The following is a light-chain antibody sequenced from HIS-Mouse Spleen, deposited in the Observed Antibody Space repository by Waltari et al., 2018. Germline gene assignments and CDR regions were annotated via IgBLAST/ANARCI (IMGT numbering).Light chain of an antibody. CDR1: QSVSSSY. CDR2: GAS. CDR3: QQYGSSPPT. V-gene: IGKV3-20*01. Sequence: EIVLTQSPGTLSLSPGERATLSCRASQSVSSSYLAWYQQKPGQAPRLLIYGASSRDTGIQDRFSGSGSGTDFTLTISRLEPEDFAVYYCQQYGSSPPTFGQGTKVEIK. J-gene: IGKJ1*01.